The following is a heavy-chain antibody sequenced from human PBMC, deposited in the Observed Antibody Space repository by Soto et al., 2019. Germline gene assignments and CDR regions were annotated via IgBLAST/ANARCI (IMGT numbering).Heavy chain of an antibody. CDR1: GFTFSSYG. J-gene: IGHJ4*02. CDR2: IWYDGSNK. CDR3: ARDLAGIAAAGLNS. V-gene: IGHV3-33*01. D-gene: IGHD6-13*01. Sequence: GGSLRLSCAASGFTFSSYGMHWVRQAPGKGLEWVAVIWYDGSNKYYADSVKGRFTISRDNSKNTLYLQMNSLRAEDTAVYYCARDLAGIAAAGLNSWGQGTLVTVSS.